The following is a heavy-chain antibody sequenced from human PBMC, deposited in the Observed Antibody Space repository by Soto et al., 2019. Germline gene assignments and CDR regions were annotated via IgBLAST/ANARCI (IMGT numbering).Heavy chain of an antibody. Sequence: GGSLRLSCAASGFTFSGSAMHWVRQASGKGLEWVGRIRSKANSYATAYAASVKGRFTISRDDSKNTAYLQMNSLKTEDTAVYYCTSTKGRGANYCYYMDVWGKGTKVTVS. CDR3: TSTKGRGANYCYYMDV. V-gene: IGHV3-73*01. J-gene: IGHJ6*03. D-gene: IGHD3-10*01. CDR1: GFTFSGSA. CDR2: IRSKANSYAT.